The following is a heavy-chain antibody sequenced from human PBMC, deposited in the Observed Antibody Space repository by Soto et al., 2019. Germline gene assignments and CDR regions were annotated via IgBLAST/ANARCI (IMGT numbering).Heavy chain of an antibody. V-gene: IGHV3-23*01. CDR2: ISGSGGST. Sequence: GGSLRLSCAASGFTLSSYAMSWVRQAPGKRLEWVSAISGSGGSTYYADSVKGRFTISRDNSKNTLYLQMNSLRAEDTAVYYCANIGYCSSTSCTAYWFDPWGQGTLVTVSS. CDR1: GFTLSSYA. J-gene: IGHJ5*02. CDR3: ANIGYCSSTSCTAYWFDP. D-gene: IGHD2-2*01.